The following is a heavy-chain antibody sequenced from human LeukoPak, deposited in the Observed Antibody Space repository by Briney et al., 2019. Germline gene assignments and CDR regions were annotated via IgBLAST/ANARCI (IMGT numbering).Heavy chain of an antibody. CDR3: ARDVRWLRFFFDH. D-gene: IGHD5-12*01. Sequence: PGGSLRLSCAASGFTFSDYSMNWVRQAPGKGLEWVSYISSSSSTGYYADPVKGRFTISRDNAKNSLYLQMNSLRDEDTGVYFCARDVRWLRFFFDHWGQGIPVTVSS. CDR1: GFTFSDYS. J-gene: IGHJ4*02. CDR2: ISSSSSTG. V-gene: IGHV3-48*02.